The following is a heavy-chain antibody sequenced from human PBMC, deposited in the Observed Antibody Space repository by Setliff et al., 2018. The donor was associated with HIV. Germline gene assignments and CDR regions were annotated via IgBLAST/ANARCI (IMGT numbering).Heavy chain of an antibody. Sequence: TLSLTCTVSGYSISSGYYWGWIRQPRGMGLEWIGNIYGSGTTKYNPSLRSRVTISVDKSKNQLSLSLDSVTAADTAVYYCATDPKGDGWAYFDSWGQGTLVTVSS. CDR3: ATDPKGDGWAYFDS. CDR2: IYGSGTT. CDR1: GYSISSGYY. V-gene: IGHV4-38-2*02. D-gene: IGHD6-19*01. J-gene: IGHJ4*02.